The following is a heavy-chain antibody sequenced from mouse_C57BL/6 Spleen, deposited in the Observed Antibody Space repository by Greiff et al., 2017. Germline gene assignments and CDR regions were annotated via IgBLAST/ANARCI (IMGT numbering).Heavy chain of an antibody. CDR3: ARDEGNYGSSSWFAY. D-gene: IGHD1-1*01. J-gene: IGHJ3*01. CDR2: ISDGGSYT. V-gene: IGHV5-4*01. Sequence: EVMLVESGGGLVKPGGSLKLSCAASGFTFSSYAMSWVRQTPEKRLEWVATISDGGSYTYYPDNVKGRFTISRDNAKNNLYLQMSHLKSEDTAMYYGARDEGNYGSSSWFAYWGQGTLVTVSA. CDR1: GFTFSSYA.